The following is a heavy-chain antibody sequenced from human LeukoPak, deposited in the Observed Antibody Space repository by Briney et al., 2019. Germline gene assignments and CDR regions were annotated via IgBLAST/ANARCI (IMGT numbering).Heavy chain of an antibody. CDR2: MNPNSGNT. CDR3: ARSRGASSGWYLIPARYYFDY. J-gene: IGHJ4*02. Sequence: GASVKVSCKASGYTFTSYDINWVRQATGQGLEWMGWMNPNSGNTGYAQKFQGRVTMTRNTSISTAYMELSSLRSEDTAVYYCARSRGASSGWYLIPARYYFDYWGQGTLVTVSS. D-gene: IGHD6-19*01. V-gene: IGHV1-8*01. CDR1: GYTFTSYD.